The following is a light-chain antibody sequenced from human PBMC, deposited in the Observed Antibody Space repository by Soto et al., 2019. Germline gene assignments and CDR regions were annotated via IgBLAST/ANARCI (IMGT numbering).Light chain of an antibody. Sequence: ESVLTQSPGTLSLSPGERATLSCRASQSVSSSYLAWYQQKPGQAPRLLIYGASSRATGIPDRFSGSGSGTDFSLTVSRLDPEDFAVYYCQFSRTFGQGTKVDIK. J-gene: IGKJ1*01. CDR3: QFSRT. V-gene: IGKV3-20*01. CDR1: QSVSSSY. CDR2: GAS.